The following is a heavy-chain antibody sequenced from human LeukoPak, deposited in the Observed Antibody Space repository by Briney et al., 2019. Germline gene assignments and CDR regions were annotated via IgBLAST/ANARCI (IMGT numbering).Heavy chain of an antibody. V-gene: IGHV4-59*01. D-gene: IGHD3-10*01. J-gene: IGHJ4*02. CDR1: GGSISSYY. CDR2: IYYSGST. Sequence: ETLSLTCTVSGGSISSYYWSWIRQPPGKGLEWIGYIYYSGSTNYNPSLKSRVTISVDTSKNQFSLKLSSVTAADTAVYYCARAPVRSARYYFDYWGQGTLVTVSS. CDR3: ARAPVRSARYYFDY.